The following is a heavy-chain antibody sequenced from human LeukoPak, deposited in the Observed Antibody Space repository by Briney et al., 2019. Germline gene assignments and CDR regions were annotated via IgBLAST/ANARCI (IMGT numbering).Heavy chain of an antibody. CDR2: ITGSGRGT. CDR1: GLTFSNYA. CDR3: SKDPNGDYVGAFDM. V-gene: IGHV3-23*01. D-gene: IGHD4-17*01. Sequence: PGGSLTLSCTASGLTFSNYATTWVRQAPGKGLEWVSSITGSGRGTYYADSVKGRFCVSRDNSQNTVFLHMNSLRADDTALYYCSKDPNGDYVGAFDMWGPGTMVTVSS. J-gene: IGHJ3*02.